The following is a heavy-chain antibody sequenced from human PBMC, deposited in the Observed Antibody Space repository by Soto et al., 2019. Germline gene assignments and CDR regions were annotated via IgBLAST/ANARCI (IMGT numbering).Heavy chain of an antibody. Sequence: GGSLRLSCAASGFTFTRYSMNWVRQAPGKGLEWVSSISSTTNYIYYGASMKGRFTISRDNAKNSLYLEMNSLRAEDTAVYYCARESEDLTSNFDYWGQGTLVTVSS. CDR3: ARESEDLTSNFDY. V-gene: IGHV3-21*06. J-gene: IGHJ4*02. CDR2: ISSTTNYI. CDR1: GFTFTRYS.